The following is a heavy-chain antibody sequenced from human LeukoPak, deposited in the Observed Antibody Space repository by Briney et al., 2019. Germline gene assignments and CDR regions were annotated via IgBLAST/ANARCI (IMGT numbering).Heavy chain of an antibody. J-gene: IGHJ4*02. CDR2: IYPSGSA. CDR3: AREYGDLDY. CDR1: GGSISGYY. D-gene: IGHD4-17*01. V-gene: IGHV4-4*07. Sequence: SETLSLTCTVSGGSISGYYWSWLRQPAGKGLEWIGRIYPSGSANYNPSLKSRVAMSVDTSKNQFSLKLNSVTAADTAVYYCAREYGDLDYWGQGTQVTVSS.